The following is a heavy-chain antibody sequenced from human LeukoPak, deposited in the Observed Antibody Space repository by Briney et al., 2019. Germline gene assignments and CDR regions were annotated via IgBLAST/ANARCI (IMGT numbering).Heavy chain of an antibody. V-gene: IGHV3-30*18. CDR2: ISHDGDSK. CDR1: GFSFSDYA. CDR3: AKGSMVRGVPRPYGMDV. D-gene: IGHD3-10*01. Sequence: PGTSLRLSCVVSGFSFSDYAMHWVRQAPGKGLEWVAAISHDGDSKWHGDSVKGRFTISRDNSKNTLYLQMNSLRAEDTAVYYCAKGSMVRGVPRPYGMDVWGQGTTVTVSS. J-gene: IGHJ6*02.